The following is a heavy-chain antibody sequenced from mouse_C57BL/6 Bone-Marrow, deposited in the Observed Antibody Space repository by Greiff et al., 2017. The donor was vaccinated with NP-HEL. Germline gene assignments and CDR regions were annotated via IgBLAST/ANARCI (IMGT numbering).Heavy chain of an antibody. V-gene: IGHV1-62-2*01. D-gene: IGHD2-1*01. CDR3: ARHEGLLLSFAY. CDR2: FYPGSGSI. J-gene: IGHJ3*01. Sequence: VQLVESGAELVKPGASVKLSCKASGYTFTEYTIHWVKQRSGQGLEWIGWFYPGSGSIKYNEKFKDKATLTADKSSSTAYMELSRLTSEDSAVYFCARHEGLLLSFAYWGQGTLVTVSA. CDR1: GYTFTEYT.